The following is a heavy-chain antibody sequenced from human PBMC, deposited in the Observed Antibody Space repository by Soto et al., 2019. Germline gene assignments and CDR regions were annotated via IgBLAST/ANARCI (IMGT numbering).Heavy chain of an antibody. Sequence: GGSLRLSCAASGFTFSSYAMSWVRQAPGKGLEWVSAISGSGGSTYYADSVKGRFTISRDNSKNTLYLQMNSLRAEDTAVYYCAKGYYDILTGYYMDYWGQGTLVTVSS. J-gene: IGHJ4*02. CDR1: GFTFSSYA. V-gene: IGHV3-23*01. CDR2: ISGSGGST. CDR3: AKGYYDILTGYYMDY. D-gene: IGHD3-9*01.